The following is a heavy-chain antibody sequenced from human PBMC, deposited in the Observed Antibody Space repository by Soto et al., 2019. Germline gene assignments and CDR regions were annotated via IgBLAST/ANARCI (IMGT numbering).Heavy chain of an antibody. Sequence: QMRLQESGSGLVKPSQTLSLTCAVSGGSISSGGYAWNWIRQPPGKGLEWIGYIYHSGYTSYNPSLKNRVTISVDKSKNQFSLTLSFVTAADTAVYYCARDSLTGNYFDPWGQGTLVTLSS. V-gene: IGHV4-30-2*01. CDR2: IYHSGYT. CDR1: GGSISSGGYA. J-gene: IGHJ5*02. D-gene: IGHD1-7*01. CDR3: ARDSLTGNYFDP.